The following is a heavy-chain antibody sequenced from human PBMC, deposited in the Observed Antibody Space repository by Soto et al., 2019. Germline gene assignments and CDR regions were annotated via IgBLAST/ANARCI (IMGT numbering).Heavy chain of an antibody. Sequence: PFGPPSPPRTVSCWPVSSGSFYLSWNPPPPGEGLGWGGYIYYSGSTNYNPSLKSRVTISVDTSKNQFSLKLSSVTAADTAVYYCARPVGGAPYYDFWSGYRIAFDIWGQGTMVTVSS. CDR1: CWPVSSGSFY. CDR2: IYYSGST. J-gene: IGHJ3*02. V-gene: IGHV4-61*01. D-gene: IGHD3-3*01. CDR3: ARPVGGAPYYDFWSGYRIAFDI.